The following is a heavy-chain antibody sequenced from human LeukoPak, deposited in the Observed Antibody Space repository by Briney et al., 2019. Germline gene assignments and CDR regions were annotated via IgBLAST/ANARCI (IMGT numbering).Heavy chain of an antibody. J-gene: IGHJ4*02. V-gene: IGHV1-2*02. CDR3: ARGGPVYYDFWSGYYSFDY. CDR2: ISPNSGGT. D-gene: IGHD3-3*01. Sequence: ASVKVSXKASGYTFTGYYMHWVRQAPGQGLEWMGWISPNSGGTNYAQKFQGRVTMTRDTSISRAYMELSRLRSDDTAVYYCARGGPVYYDFWSGYYSFDYWGQGTLVTVSS. CDR1: GYTFTGYY.